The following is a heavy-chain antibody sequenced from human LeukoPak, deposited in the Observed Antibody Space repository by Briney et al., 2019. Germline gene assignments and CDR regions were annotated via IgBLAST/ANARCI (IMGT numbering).Heavy chain of an antibody. Sequence: SETLPLTCTVSGGSISSYYWSWIRQPPGKGLEWIGYIYYSGSTNYNPSLKSRVTISVDTSKNQFSLKLSSVTAADTAVYYCATYYYDSSGYNWFDPWGQGTLVTVSS. J-gene: IGHJ5*02. V-gene: IGHV4-59*08. CDR3: ATYYYDSSGYNWFDP. D-gene: IGHD3-22*01. CDR1: GGSISSYY. CDR2: IYYSGST.